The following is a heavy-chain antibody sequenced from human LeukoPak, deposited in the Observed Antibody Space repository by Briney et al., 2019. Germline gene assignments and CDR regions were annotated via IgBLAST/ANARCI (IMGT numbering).Heavy chain of an antibody. CDR1: GYTFTSYG. Sequence: ASVKVSCKASGYTFTSYGISWVRQAPGKGLEWMGGFDPEDGKAIYAQKFQGRVTMTEDTSTDTAYMELSSLRSEDTAVYYCATSPDGGTVPPYMDVWGKGTTVTVSS. CDR3: ATSPDGGTVPPYMDV. CDR2: FDPEDGKA. D-gene: IGHD4-23*01. J-gene: IGHJ6*03. V-gene: IGHV1-24*01.